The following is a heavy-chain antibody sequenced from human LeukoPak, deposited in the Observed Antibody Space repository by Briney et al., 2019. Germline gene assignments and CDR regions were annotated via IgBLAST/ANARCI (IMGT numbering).Heavy chain of an antibody. CDR3: ARMPWGSGATNWFDP. CDR2: IKEGGTEK. J-gene: IGHJ5*02. CDR1: GFTFSTFW. V-gene: IGHV3-7*01. D-gene: IGHD3-10*01. Sequence: GGSLRLSCAASGFTFSTFWMTWVRQAPGKGLEWVANIKEGGTEKYYVDSVKGRFTISRDDARNSLYLQMTSLRAEDTAVYYCARMPWGSGATNWFDPWGRGTLVTVSS.